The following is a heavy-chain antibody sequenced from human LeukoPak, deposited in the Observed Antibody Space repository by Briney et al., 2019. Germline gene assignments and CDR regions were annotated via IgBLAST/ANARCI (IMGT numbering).Heavy chain of an antibody. CDR3: ACETDFPGKFNH. CDR2: FYHSGTT. CDR1: GKSINDYY. V-gene: IGHV4-59*01. J-gene: IGHJ1*01. D-gene: IGHD1-14*01. Sequence: SETLSLTCNVSGKSINDYYWSWIRQPPGKGLEWIGYFYHSGTTSYNPSLESRVTISGDMSKKQFSLKLRSVTAADTALYYCACETDFPGKFNHWGQGALVTVS.